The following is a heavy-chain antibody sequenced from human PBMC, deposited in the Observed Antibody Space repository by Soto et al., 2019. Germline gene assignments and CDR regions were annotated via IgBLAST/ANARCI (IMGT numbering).Heavy chain of an antibody. CDR3: AKDHTGADAFDI. D-gene: IGHD7-27*01. V-gene: IGHV4-4*02. CDR1: GGSITHDNW. Sequence: SETLSLTCAVSGGSITHDNWWNWARQPPGKALEWIGEISHSGTTNYNPSLKSRVTISVDMSKNQFSLRLTSVTAADTAVYYCAKDHTGADAFDIWGQGIMVTVSS. J-gene: IGHJ3*02. CDR2: ISHSGTT.